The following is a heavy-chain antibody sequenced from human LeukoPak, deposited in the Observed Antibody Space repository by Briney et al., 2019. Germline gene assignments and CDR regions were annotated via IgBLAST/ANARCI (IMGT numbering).Heavy chain of an antibody. CDR3: ARAYCSSTSCYSRGYYYYYMDV. CDR1: GGSISSQY. D-gene: IGHD2-2*01. J-gene: IGHJ6*03. Sequence: SETLSLTCTVSGGSISSQYWSWIRRPPGKGLEWIGYIYYSGSTNYNPSLKSRVTISVDTSKNQFSLMLSSVTAADTAVYYCARAYCSSTSCYSRGYYYYYMDVWGKGTTVTVSS. V-gene: IGHV4-59*11. CDR2: IYYSGST.